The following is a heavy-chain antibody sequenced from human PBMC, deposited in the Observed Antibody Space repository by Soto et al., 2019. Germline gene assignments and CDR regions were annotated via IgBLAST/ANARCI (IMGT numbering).Heavy chain of an antibody. Sequence: ASVKANSEARGYAFTSYAIRWVRQATGQGLEWMGWINPYNGNTNYAQKLQGRVTMTTDTSTSTAYMELRSLRSDDTAVYYCARDPVGGNLFDPWGKGTLVIVSS. D-gene: IGHD1-26*01. CDR1: GYAFTSYA. V-gene: IGHV1-18*01. J-gene: IGHJ5*02. CDR2: INPYNGNT. CDR3: ARDPVGGNLFDP.